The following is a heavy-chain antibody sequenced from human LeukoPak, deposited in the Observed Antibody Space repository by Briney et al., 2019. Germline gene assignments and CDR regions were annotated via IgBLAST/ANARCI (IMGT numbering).Heavy chain of an antibody. J-gene: IGHJ4*02. CDR2: ISSSSSYI. V-gene: IGHV3-21*01. CDR1: GFTFSSYS. D-gene: IGHD5-12*01. Sequence: GGSLRLSCAASGFTFSSYSMSWVRQAPGKGLEWVSSISSSSSYIYYADSVKGRFTISRDNAKNSLYLQMNSLRAEDTAVYYCARDPVATITPFDYWGQGTLVTVSS. CDR3: ARDPVATITPFDY.